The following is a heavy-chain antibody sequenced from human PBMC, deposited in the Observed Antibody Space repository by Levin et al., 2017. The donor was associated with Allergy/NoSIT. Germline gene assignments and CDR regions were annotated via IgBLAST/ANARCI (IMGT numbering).Heavy chain of an antibody. CDR2: MNPNTGVT. CDR1: GYTFTAHY. CDR3: ARGQGSYMDV. J-gene: IGHJ6*03. V-gene: IGHV1-2*02. Sequence: AASVKVSCEASGYTFTAHYIHWVRQAPGQGLEWLGWMNPNTGVTNYAQRFRGRVTMTSDTSIHTAYMELSSLRSDDTAIYFCARGQGSYMDVWGQGTTVTVTS.